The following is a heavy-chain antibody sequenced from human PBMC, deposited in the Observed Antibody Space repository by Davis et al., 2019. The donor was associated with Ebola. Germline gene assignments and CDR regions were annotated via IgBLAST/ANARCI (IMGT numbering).Heavy chain of an antibody. Sequence: PGGSLRLSCAASGFTFSSYSMNWVRQAPGKGLEWVSSISSSSSYIYYADSVKGRFTISRDNAKNSLYLQMNSLRAEDTAVYYCARVGAVAVAGTRDYYYYYGMDVWGQGTTVTVSS. CDR3: ARVGAVAVAGTRDYYYYYGMDV. D-gene: IGHD6-19*01. CDR1: GFTFSSYS. CDR2: ISSSSSYI. J-gene: IGHJ6*02. V-gene: IGHV3-21*01.